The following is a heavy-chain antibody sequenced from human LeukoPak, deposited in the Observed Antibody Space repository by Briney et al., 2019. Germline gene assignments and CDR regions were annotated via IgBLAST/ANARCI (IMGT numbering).Heavy chain of an antibody. CDR3: ARSAGPAAARYYYMDV. V-gene: IGHV4-59*01. J-gene: IGHJ6*03. CDR2: IYYSGST. CDR1: GGSISSYY. Sequence: SETLSLTCTVSGGSISSYYWSWIRQPPGKGLEWIGYIYYSGSTNYNPSLKSRVTISVDTSKNQFSLKLSSVTAADTAVYYCARSAGPAAARYYYMDVWGKGTTVTVSS. D-gene: IGHD2-2*01.